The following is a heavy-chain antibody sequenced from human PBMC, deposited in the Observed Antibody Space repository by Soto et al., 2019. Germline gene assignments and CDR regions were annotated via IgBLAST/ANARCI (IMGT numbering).Heavy chain of an antibody. J-gene: IGHJ4*02. CDR3: AKLTAA. CDR1: GFTFSAYV. V-gene: IGHV3-23*01. Sequence: GGSLRLSCAASGFTFSAYVMSWVRQALGKGLEWVSSITSSGGGTFYAHSVKGRVSVTRNNSKNTVYLQMNSMRDEDTAVYYCAKLTAAWGQGTLVTVSS. D-gene: IGHD6-13*01. CDR2: ITSSGGGT.